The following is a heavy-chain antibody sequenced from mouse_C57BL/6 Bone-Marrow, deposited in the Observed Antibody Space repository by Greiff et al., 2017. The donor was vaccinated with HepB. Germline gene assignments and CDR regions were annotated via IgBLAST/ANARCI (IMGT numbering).Heavy chain of an antibody. CDR2: ISDGGSYT. CDR3: ARDDGYY. CDR1: GFTFSSYA. J-gene: IGHJ3*01. D-gene: IGHD2-3*01. Sequence: EVQVVESGGGLVKPGGSLKLSCAASGFTFSSYAMSWVRQTPEKRLEWVATISDGGSYTYYPDNVKGRFTISRDNAKNNLYLQMSHLKSEDTAIYYCARDDGYYWGQGTLVTVSA. V-gene: IGHV5-4*01.